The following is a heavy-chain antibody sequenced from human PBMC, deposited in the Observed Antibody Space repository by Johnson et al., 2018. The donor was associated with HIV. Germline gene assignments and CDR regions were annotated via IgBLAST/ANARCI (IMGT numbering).Heavy chain of an antibody. CDR3: ARDPYTSAGNPFDI. Sequence: QLVESGGGLVRPGGSLRLSCAASGFTFDDYGMSWVRQAPGKGLEWVSVIYSGGSTYYADSVKGRFTISRDNSKNTLFLQMNSLRAEDTAVYYCARDPYTSAGNPFDIWGQGTRVTVS. J-gene: IGHJ3*02. D-gene: IGHD3-10*01. V-gene: IGHV3-66*02. CDR1: GFTFDDYG. CDR2: IYSGGST.